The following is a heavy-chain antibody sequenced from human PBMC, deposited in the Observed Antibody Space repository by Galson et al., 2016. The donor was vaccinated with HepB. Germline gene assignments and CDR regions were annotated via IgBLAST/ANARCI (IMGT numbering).Heavy chain of an antibody. CDR1: GFTFSDYY. D-gene: IGHD3-22*01. CDR2: ISNRGSTI. V-gene: IGHV3-11*01. Sequence: SLRLSCAASGFTFSDYYMSWIRQAPGKGLEWVSYISNRGSTIYYADSVKGRFTISRDNAKNSLFLQMNSLRAEDTAIYYCAREHKYYSDGSGYYLLDYWGQGTLVTVSS. J-gene: IGHJ4*02. CDR3: AREHKYYSDGSGYYLLDY.